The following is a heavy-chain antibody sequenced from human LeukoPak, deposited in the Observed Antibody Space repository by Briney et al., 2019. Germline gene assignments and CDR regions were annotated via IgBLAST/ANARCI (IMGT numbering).Heavy chain of an antibody. J-gene: IGHJ4*02. CDR3: ATTRVTTTRLDY. D-gene: IGHD5-12*01. CDR2: INPNSGVT. V-gene: IGHV1-2*02. Sequence: GASVTVSFTASGYTFIFYYMDWVRQAPGQGLEWMGWINPNSGVTNYAQKFQGRVTMTRDTSISTAYMELTSLRSDDTAVYYCATTRVTTTRLDYWGQGTLVTVSS. CDR1: GYTFIFYY.